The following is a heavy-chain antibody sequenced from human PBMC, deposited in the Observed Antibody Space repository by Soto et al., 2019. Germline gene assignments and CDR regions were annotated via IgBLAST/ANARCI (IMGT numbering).Heavy chain of an antibody. CDR1: GGTFSSYA. CDR2: IIPIFGTA. CDR3: AQCLLGVNYYYGMDV. Sequence: QVQLVQSGAEVKKPGSSVKVSCKASGGTFSSYAINWVRQAPGQGLEWMGGIIPIFGTADYAQKFQGRVTITAHQSTSTAYMELSSLRSEDTAVYYCAQCLLGVNYYYGMDVWGQGTTVTVSS. J-gene: IGHJ6*02. V-gene: IGHV1-69*12. D-gene: IGHD3-16*01.